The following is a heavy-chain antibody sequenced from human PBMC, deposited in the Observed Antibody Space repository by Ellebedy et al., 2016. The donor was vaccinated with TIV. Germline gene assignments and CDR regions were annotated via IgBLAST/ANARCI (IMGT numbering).Heavy chain of an antibody. Sequence: AASVKVSCKASGYSFTSYGISWVRQAPGQGLEWMGWINAYNGNTNIAQKFQGRVTMTTDTSTSTAYMEVSNLRAEDTAVFYCARAGGRHSTGSGFYWGQGTRVTVST. D-gene: IGHD2-2*01. V-gene: IGHV1-18*04. J-gene: IGHJ4*02. CDR3: ARAGGRHSTGSGFY. CDR1: GYSFTSYG. CDR2: INAYNGNT.